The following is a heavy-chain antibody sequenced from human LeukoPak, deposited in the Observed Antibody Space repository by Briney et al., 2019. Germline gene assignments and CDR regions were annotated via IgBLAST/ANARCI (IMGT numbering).Heavy chain of an antibody. CDR2: IYSGGST. D-gene: IGHD3-10*01. J-gene: IGHJ6*03. CDR3: ARALSMVRGAPYYYYHMDV. Sequence: PGGSLRLSCAASGFTVSSNYMSWVRQAPGKGLEWVSVIYSGGSTYYADSVKGRFTISRDNSKNTLYLQMNSLRAEDTAVYYCARALSMVRGAPYYYYHMDVWGKGTTVTISS. V-gene: IGHV3-66*01. CDR1: GFTVSSNY.